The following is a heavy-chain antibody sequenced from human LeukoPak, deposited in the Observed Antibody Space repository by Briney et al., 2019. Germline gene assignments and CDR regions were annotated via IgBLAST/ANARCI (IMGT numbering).Heavy chain of an antibody. CDR1: GGSFSGYY. D-gene: IGHD2/OR15-2a*01. J-gene: IGHJ4*02. V-gene: IGHV4-34*01. CDR3: ATQILLCHYY. Sequence: SETLSLTCAVYGGSFSGYYWSWIRQPPGKGLEWIGEINHSGSTNYNPSLKSRVTISVDTSKNQFPLKLSSVTAADTAVYYCATQILLCHYYWGQGTLVTVSS. CDR2: INHSGST.